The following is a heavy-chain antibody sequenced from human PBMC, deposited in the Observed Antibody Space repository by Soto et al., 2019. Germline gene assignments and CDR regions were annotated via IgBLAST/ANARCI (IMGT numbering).Heavy chain of an antibody. Sequence: PSETLSLTCTVSGGSINSGAYYWSWIRQHPGEGLEWIGYVYYSGSTYYNPSLKSRVTISVDTSKNQFSLNLTSVTAADTAVYYCARDVRLKGSAVYFDYWGQGTLVTVSS. CDR3: ARDVRLKGSAVYFDY. CDR1: GGSINSGAYY. V-gene: IGHV4-31*03. J-gene: IGHJ4*02. CDR2: VYYSGST. D-gene: IGHD3-10*01.